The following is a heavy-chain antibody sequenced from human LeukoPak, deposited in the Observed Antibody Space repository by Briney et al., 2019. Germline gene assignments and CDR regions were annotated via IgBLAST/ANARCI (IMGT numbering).Heavy chain of an antibody. CDR3: ARDEISGGIDY. Sequence: GGSLRLSCAASGFAFSSYEMNWVRQAPGKGLEFVSYISSTGRSTYYADSLKGRFTISRDNAKNSVYLQMNSLRDEDTAAYYCARDEISGGIDYWGQGTLVTVSS. J-gene: IGHJ4*02. CDR1: GFAFSSYE. V-gene: IGHV3-48*03. CDR2: ISSTGRST. D-gene: IGHD3-3*01.